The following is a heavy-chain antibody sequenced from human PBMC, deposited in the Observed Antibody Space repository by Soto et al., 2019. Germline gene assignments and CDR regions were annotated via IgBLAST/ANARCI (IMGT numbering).Heavy chain of an antibody. CDR1: GGTFSSYA. CDR3: ARDKTRYDYVWGSYRYTGIFDY. CDR2: IIPIFGTA. V-gene: IGHV1-69*13. D-gene: IGHD3-16*02. J-gene: IGHJ4*02. Sequence: SVKVSCKASGGTFSSYAISWVRQAPGQGLEWMGGIIPIFGTANYAQKFQGRVTITADESTSTAYMELSSLRSEDTAVYYCARDKTRYDYVWGSYRYTGIFDYWGQGTLVTVSS.